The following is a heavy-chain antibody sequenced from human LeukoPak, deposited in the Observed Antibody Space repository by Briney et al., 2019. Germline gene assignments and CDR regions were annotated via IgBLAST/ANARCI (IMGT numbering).Heavy chain of an antibody. J-gene: IGHJ4*02. CDR3: AKSITQWPPTWFDY. D-gene: IGHD6-19*01. V-gene: IGHV3-30*18. CDR1: GFTFSSYG. Sequence: PGRSLRLSCAASGFTFSSYGMHWVRQAPGKGLEWVAVISYDGSNKYYADSVKGRFTISRDNSKNTLYLQMNSLRAEDTAVYYCAKSITQWPPTWFDYWGQGTLVTVSS. CDR2: ISYDGSNK.